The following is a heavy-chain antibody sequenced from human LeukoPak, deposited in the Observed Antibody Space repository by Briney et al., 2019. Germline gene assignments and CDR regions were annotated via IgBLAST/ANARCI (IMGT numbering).Heavy chain of an antibody. CDR1: GYTFTSYD. V-gene: IGHV1-8*01. CDR2: MNPNSGNT. CDR3: ATVLAVDDAFDI. D-gene: IGHD6-19*01. J-gene: IGHJ3*02. Sequence: ASVKVSCKASGYTFTSYDTNWVRQATGQGLEWMGWMNPNSGNTDYAQKFQGRVTMTRNTSISTAYMELSSLRSEDTAVYYCATVLAVDDAFDIWGQGTMVTVSS.